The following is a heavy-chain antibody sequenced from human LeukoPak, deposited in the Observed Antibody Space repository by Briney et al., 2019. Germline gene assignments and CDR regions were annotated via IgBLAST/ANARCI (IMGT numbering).Heavy chain of an antibody. CDR2: IYYSGST. V-gene: IGHV4-39*01. CDR1: GGSISSSSYY. D-gene: IGHD2-8*01. J-gene: IGHJ4*02. Sequence: SETLSLTCTVSGGSISSSSYYWGWIRQPPGKGLEWIRSIYYSGSTYYNPSLKSRVTISVDTSKNQFSLKLSSVTAADTAVYYCARPDPYSLVYEDYWGQGTLVTVSS. CDR3: ARPDPYSLVYEDY.